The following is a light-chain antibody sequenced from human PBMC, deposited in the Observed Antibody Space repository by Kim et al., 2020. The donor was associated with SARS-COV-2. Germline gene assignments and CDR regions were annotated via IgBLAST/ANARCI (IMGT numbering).Light chain of an antibody. CDR2: GKN. CDR3: NSRDSSGNHDI. V-gene: IGLV3-19*01. Sequence: LGQTVRFTCPGDRLRIYYASWYQQKPGQAPVLVIYGKNNRPSGIPDRFSGSSSGNTDSLTITGAQAEDEADYYCNSRDSSGNHDIFGTGTKVTVL. CDR1: RLRIYY. J-gene: IGLJ1*01.